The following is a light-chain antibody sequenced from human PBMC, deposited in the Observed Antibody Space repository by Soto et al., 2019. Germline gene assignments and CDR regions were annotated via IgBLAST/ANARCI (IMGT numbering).Light chain of an antibody. CDR2: KAS. CDR3: QHYNSYSEA. J-gene: IGKJ1*01. Sequence: DIQMTQSPSTLSASVGDRLTITCRASQSISNWLAWYQKKPGRAPKLLIYKASTLKSGVPSRFSGSGSGTEFTLTISSLQPDDFATYYCQHYNSYSEAFGQGTKVDIK. V-gene: IGKV1-5*03. CDR1: QSISNW.